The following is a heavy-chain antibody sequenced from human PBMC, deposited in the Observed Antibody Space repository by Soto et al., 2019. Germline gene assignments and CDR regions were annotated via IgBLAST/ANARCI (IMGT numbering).Heavy chain of an antibody. Sequence: SETLSLTCAVYGGSFSGYYWSWIRQPPGKGLEWIGEINHSGSTNYNPSLKSRVTISVDTSKNQFSLKLSSVTAADTAVYYCARGRKEAARPYHYYGMDVWGQGTTVTVSS. CDR1: GGSFSGYY. J-gene: IGHJ6*02. CDR3: ARGRKEAARPYHYYGMDV. CDR2: INHSGST. D-gene: IGHD6-6*01. V-gene: IGHV4-34*01.